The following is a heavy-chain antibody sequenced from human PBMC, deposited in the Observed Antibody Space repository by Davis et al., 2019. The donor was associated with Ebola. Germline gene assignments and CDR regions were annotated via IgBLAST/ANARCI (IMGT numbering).Heavy chain of an antibody. V-gene: IGHV1-46*01. CDR3: ARSITMIVVGNWFDP. J-gene: IGHJ5*02. CDR1: GYTFTSYY. Sequence: ASVKVSCKASGYTFTSYYMHWVRQAPGQGLEWMGIINPSGGSTSYAQKFQGRVTITADKSTSTAYMELSSLRSDDTAVYYCARSITMIVVGNWFDPWGQGTLVTVSS. CDR2: INPSGGST. D-gene: IGHD3-22*01.